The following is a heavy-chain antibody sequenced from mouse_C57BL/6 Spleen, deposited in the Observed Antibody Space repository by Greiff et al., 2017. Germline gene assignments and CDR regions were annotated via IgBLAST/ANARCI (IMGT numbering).Heavy chain of an antibody. CDR2: IDPYDSET. CDR3: ARSNGSTFAY. J-gene: IGHJ3*01. Sequence: QVQLQQPGAELVRPGSSVKLSCKASGYTFTSYWMHWVKQRPIQGLEWIGNIDPYDSETHYNQKFKDKATLTVDKASSTAYMQLSSLTSEDSAVYYCARSNGSTFAYWGQGTLVTVSA. V-gene: IGHV1-52*01. D-gene: IGHD1-1*01. CDR1: GYTFTSYW.